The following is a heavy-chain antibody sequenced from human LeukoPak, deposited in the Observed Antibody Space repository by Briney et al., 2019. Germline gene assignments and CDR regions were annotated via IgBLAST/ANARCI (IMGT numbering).Heavy chain of an antibody. V-gene: IGHV1-69*13. D-gene: IGHD3-10*01. CDR1: GGTFNNYA. CDR3: ATDSGKWSGIRY. J-gene: IGHJ4*02. CDR2: IVPVLATT. Sequence: SVKVSCKPSGGTFNNYAINWVRQAPGQGLEWMGGIVPVLATTNYAQKFQGRVTFTADVSTNTTYMELTTLTSDDTAVYYCATDSGKWSGIRYWGQGTLVTVSS.